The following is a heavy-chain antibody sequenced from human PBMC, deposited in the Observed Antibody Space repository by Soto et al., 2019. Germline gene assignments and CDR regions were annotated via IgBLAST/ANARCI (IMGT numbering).Heavy chain of an antibody. Sequence: GGSLRLSCAASGFPFSSYWMSWVRQAPGKGLEWVANIKQDGSEKYYVDSVKGRFTISRDNAKNSLYLQMNSLRAEDTAVYYCARVPSGTIFGVVYYYYMDVWGKGTTVTVSS. D-gene: IGHD3-3*01. CDR3: ARVPSGTIFGVVYYYYMDV. V-gene: IGHV3-7*01. CDR1: GFPFSSYW. CDR2: IKQDGSEK. J-gene: IGHJ6*03.